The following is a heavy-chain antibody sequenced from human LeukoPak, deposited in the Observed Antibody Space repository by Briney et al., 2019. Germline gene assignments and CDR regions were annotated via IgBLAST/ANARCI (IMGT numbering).Heavy chain of an antibody. V-gene: IGHV4-39*01. D-gene: IGHD5-18*01. CDR3: ARSPIQLWLPNYYYYMDV. CDR2: IYYSGST. CDR1: GGSISSSSYY. J-gene: IGHJ6*03. Sequence: SETLSLTCTVSGGSISSSSYYWGWIRQPPGKGLEWIGSIYYSGSTYYNPSLKGRVTISVDTSKNQFSLKLSSVTAADTAVYYCARSPIQLWLPNYYYYMDVWGKGTTVTISS.